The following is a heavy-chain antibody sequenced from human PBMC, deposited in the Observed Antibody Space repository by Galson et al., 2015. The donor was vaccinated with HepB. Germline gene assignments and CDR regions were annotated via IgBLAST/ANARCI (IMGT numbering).Heavy chain of an antibody. Sequence: SLRLSCAASGFTFSDYYMSWIRQAPGKGLEWVSYISSSGSTIYYADSVKGRFTISRDNAKNSLYLQMNSLRAEDTAVYYCAREDCGGDCYSTRKDSWAYFDYWGQGTLVTVSS. V-gene: IGHV3-11*01. D-gene: IGHD2-21*01. CDR3: AREDCGGDCYSTRKDSWAYFDY. CDR2: ISSSGSTI. CDR1: GFTFSDYY. J-gene: IGHJ4*02.